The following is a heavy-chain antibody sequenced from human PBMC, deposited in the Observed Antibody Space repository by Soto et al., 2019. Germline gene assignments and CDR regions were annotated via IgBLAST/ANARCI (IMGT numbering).Heavy chain of an antibody. CDR1: GGTFSSDDFF. D-gene: IGHD1-7*01. CDR2: IYYSRRA. Sequence: SETLSLTCTVSGGTFSSDDFFWTWMRQHPGEGLEWIGYIYYSRRAYYNPSLNSRVTMSLDTSNNQFSLKLNSVTAADTAVYYCARLSCGTNSCSFGGAFDVWGQGTMVTVSS. V-gene: IGHV4-31*03. CDR3: ARLSCGTNSCSFGGAFDV. J-gene: IGHJ3*01.